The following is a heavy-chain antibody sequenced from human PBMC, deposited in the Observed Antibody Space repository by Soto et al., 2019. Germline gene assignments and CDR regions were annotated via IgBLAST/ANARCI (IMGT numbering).Heavy chain of an antibody. CDR2: FYDSGSA. D-gene: IGHD3-10*01. CDR3: ALGRRQFGGSYYYGMDV. J-gene: IGHJ6*04. V-gene: IGHV4-31*02. CDR1: GGSISSGGFY. Sequence: QVQLQESGPGLVKPSETLSLTCIVSGGSISSGGFYWTWVRQQPGQGLEWIGFFYDSGSASYNACLKIRLIISVDRSNNQFSLKLTSVTAADTAVYYCALGRRQFGGSYYYGMDVWGKGTAVTVSS.